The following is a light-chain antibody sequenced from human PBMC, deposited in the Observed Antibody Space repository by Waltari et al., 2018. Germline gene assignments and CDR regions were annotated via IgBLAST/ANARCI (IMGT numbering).Light chain of an antibody. J-gene: IGKJ4*01. CDR2: EGS. V-gene: IGKV2D-29*01. CDR1: QSLVHSDGKNY. Sequence: DIVMTQTPLSLSVTPGQPASISCKSSQSLVHSDGKNYLYWYFQKAGQPPQLLIYEGSNRVFGVPDSFIVIWSAIDFTLKIIRFDAVDVGIFYCMQSLLVPLTFCGETKVEFK. CDR3: MQSLLVPLT.